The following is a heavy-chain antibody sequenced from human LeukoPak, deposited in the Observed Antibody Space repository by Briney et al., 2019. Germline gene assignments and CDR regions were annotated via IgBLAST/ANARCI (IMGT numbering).Heavy chain of an antibody. V-gene: IGHV4-59*01. CDR2: IYDSGST. Sequence: PSETLSLTCTVSGASISTYFWSWIRQPPGKGLEYIAYIYDSGSTNYNPSLRGRVTISVDRSESQFSLKLRSVTAADTAIYYCARGVEVPDYYDTIAWDSWGQGTLVTVSS. CDR3: ARGVEVPDYYDTIAWDS. D-gene: IGHD3-22*01. J-gene: IGHJ1*01. CDR1: GASISTYF.